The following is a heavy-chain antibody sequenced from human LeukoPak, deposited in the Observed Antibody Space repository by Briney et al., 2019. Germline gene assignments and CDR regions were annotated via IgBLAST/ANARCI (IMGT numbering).Heavy chain of an antibody. J-gene: IGHJ4*02. V-gene: IGHV3-23*01. Sequence: GGSLRLSCAVSGFSFSNYAMSWVRQGPGKGLEWVSALSGSGVKTFYRDSVKGRFTISRDNSKNTLYLEMNSLRAEDTAVYYCARAETTAGSYWGQGTLVTVSS. CDR1: GFSFSNYA. CDR3: ARAETTAGSY. CDR2: LSGSGVKT. D-gene: IGHD6-25*01.